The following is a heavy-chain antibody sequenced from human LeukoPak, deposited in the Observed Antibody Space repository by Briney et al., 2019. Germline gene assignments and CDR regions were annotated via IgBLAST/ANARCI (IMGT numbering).Heavy chain of an antibody. Sequence: PGGSLRLSCAASGFTFSSYAMSWVRQAPGKGLEWVSAISGSGGSTYYADSVKGRFTISRDNSKYTLYLQMNSLRAEDTAVYYCAKDQRVEMATIFDYWGQGTLVTVSS. D-gene: IGHD5-24*01. J-gene: IGHJ4*02. V-gene: IGHV3-23*01. CDR1: GFTFSSYA. CDR2: ISGSGGST. CDR3: AKDQRVEMATIFDY.